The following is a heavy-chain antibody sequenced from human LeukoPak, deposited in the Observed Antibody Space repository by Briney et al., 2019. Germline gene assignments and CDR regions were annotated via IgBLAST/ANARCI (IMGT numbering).Heavy chain of an antibody. CDR1: GGTFSSYA. D-gene: IGHD2-2*02. CDR2: IIPILGIA. Sequence: SVKVSCKASGGTFSSYAISWVRQAPGQGPEWMGRIIPILGIANYAQKFQGRVTITADKSTSTAYMELSSLRSEDTAVYYCARDRCSSTSCYKYYYYYGMDVWGQGTTVTVSS. J-gene: IGHJ6*02. V-gene: IGHV1-69*04. CDR3: ARDRCSSTSCYKYYYYYGMDV.